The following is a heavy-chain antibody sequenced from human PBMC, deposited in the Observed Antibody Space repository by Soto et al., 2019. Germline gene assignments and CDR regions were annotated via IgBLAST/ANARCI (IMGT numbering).Heavy chain of an antibody. CDR1: GYSFTSYW. D-gene: IGHD2-2*02. CDR2: IDPSDSYT. J-gene: IGHJ6*02. CDR3: ARPTHYCSSTSCYTNYYYGMDV. Sequence: PGESLKISCKCSGYSFTSYWISWVRQIPGKGLEWMGRIDPSDSYTNYSPSFQGHVTISADKSISTAYLQWSSLKASDTAMYYCARPTHYCSSTSCYTNYYYGMDVWGQGTTVTVSS. V-gene: IGHV5-10-1*01.